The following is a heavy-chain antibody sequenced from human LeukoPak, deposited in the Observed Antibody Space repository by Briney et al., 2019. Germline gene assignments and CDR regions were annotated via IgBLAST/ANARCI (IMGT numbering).Heavy chain of an antibody. Sequence: SETLSLTCTVSGGSISSGDYYWSWIRQPPGKGLEWIGYIYYSGSTYYNPSLKSRVTISVDTSKNQFCLKLSSVTAADTAVYYCARVSTARITYAFDIWGQGTMVTVSS. CDR1: GGSISSGDYY. CDR2: IYYSGST. V-gene: IGHV4-30-4*01. CDR3: ARVSTARITYAFDI. J-gene: IGHJ3*02. D-gene: IGHD2/OR15-2a*01.